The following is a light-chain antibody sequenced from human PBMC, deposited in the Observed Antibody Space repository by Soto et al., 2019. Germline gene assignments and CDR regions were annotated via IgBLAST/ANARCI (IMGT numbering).Light chain of an antibody. V-gene: IGKV4-1*01. CDR2: GAS. CDR1: QSVLCSSNNGNY. CDR3: QQHYSTTLT. J-gene: IGKJ5*01. Sequence: IVWSHFLDTLAVSLGERATVNCKYRQSVLCSSNNGNYLVWYEPKPGQPPTXXXAGASSRESGVPDRFSVSGSGTDFTLTISRLKDEDVAVYCGQQHYSTTLTFGQGTRLEIK.